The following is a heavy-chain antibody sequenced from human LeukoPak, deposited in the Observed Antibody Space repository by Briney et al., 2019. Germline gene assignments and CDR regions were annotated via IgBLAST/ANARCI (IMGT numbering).Heavy chain of an antibody. CDR2: ISGSGGST. J-gene: IGHJ1*01. Sequence: GGSLRLSCAASGFTFSSYAMSWVRQAPGKGLEWVSAISGSGGSTYYADSVKGRFTISRDNSKNTLYLQMNSLGAEDTAVYYCAKTIAAAGRGYFQHWGQGTLVTVSS. D-gene: IGHD6-13*01. CDR3: AKTIAAAGRGYFQH. CDR1: GFTFSSYA. V-gene: IGHV3-23*01.